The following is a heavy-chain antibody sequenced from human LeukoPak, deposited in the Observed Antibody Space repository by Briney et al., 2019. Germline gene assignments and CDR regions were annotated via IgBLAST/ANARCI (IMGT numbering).Heavy chain of an antibody. CDR1: GFIFSTYS. Sequence: GGSLRLSCVASGFIFSTYSMNWVRQAPGKGLEWVAYVSSSSTIYYADSVKGRFTISRDNDKNSLYLQMNSLRAEDTAVYYCARERGPIDYWGQGTLVTVSS. CDR3: ARERGPIDY. J-gene: IGHJ4*02. V-gene: IGHV3-48*04. CDR2: VSSSSTI.